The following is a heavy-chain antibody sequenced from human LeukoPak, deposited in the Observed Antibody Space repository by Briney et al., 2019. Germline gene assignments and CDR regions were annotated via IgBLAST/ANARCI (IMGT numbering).Heavy chain of an antibody. Sequence: GGSLRLSCAASGFTFDDYGMSWVRQAPGKGLEWVSGINWNGGSTGYADSVKGRFTISRDNAKNSLYLKMNSLRAEDTALYYCARSLQQLVRPHDAFDIWGQGTMVTVSS. V-gene: IGHV3-20*04. CDR2: INWNGGST. J-gene: IGHJ3*02. CDR1: GFTFDDYG. D-gene: IGHD6-13*01. CDR3: ARSLQQLVRPHDAFDI.